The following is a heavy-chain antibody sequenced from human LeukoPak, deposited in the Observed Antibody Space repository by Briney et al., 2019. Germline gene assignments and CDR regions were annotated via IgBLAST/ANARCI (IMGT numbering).Heavy chain of an antibody. V-gene: IGHV3-7*01. Sequence: PGGSLRLSCAASGFTFTNYWMSWVRQAPGKGLELVANIKQDRSEKYYVDSVKGRFTISRDNAKNSLYLQMNSLRAEDTAVYYCARDRSNYYDSRLDYWGQGTLVTVSS. CDR2: IKQDRSEK. CDR1: GFTFTNYW. CDR3: ARDRSNYYDSRLDY. J-gene: IGHJ4*02. D-gene: IGHD3-22*01.